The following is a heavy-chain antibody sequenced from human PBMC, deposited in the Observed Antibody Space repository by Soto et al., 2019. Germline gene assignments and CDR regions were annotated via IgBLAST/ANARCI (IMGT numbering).Heavy chain of an antibody. CDR2: INHSGST. CDR3: ARGGGVYAYNWFDP. Sequence: SETLSLTCAVYGGSFSGYYWSWIRQPPGKGLEWIGEINHSGSTNYNPSPKSRVTISVDTSKNQFSLKLSSVTAADTAVYYCARGGGVYAYNWFDPWGQGTLVTVSS. V-gene: IGHV4-34*01. CDR1: GGSFSGYY. D-gene: IGHD2-8*01. J-gene: IGHJ5*02.